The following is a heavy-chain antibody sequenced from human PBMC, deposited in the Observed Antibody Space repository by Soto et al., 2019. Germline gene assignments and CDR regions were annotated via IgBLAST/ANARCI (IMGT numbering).Heavy chain of an antibody. V-gene: IGHV4-28*03. Sequence: SDDLSLTFDVSGYSIHNSTRWGWILQPPGKGLEWIGNIYYSGSAYYNPSLKSRVTMSVDTSKSQFSLKLTSVTAVDTAVYYCARGDYAKAFDIWGQGTTVT. CDR3: ARGDYAKAFDI. J-gene: IGHJ3*02. CDR2: IYYSGSA. D-gene: IGHD2-2*01. CDR1: GYSIHNSTR.